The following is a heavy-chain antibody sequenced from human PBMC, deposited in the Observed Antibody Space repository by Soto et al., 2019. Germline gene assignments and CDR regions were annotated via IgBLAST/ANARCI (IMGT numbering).Heavy chain of an antibody. CDR1: CGSISSYY. CDR3: SRLEEVVPAAENWFDP. J-gene: IGHJ5*02. Sequence: SETLSLTCTVSCGSISSYYWGWIRQPPGKGLEWIGYIYYSGSTDYNPSIKSRVTISVDTSKNQFSLKLSSVTAADTAVYYCSRLEEVVPAAENWFDPCGQGTLVTVSS. D-gene: IGHD2-2*01. V-gene: IGHV4-59*08. CDR2: IYYSGST.